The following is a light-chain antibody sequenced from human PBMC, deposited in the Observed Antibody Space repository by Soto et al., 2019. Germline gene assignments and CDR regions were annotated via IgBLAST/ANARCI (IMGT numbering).Light chain of an antibody. V-gene: IGLV2-14*01. Sequence: QSALTQPASVSGSPGQSITISCTGTSSDVGGSNYVSWYQQHPGKAPKLMIYDVSNRPSGVSNRFSGSKSANTASLTISGLHAEDEADYYCGSYTSSSTLYVFGTGTKLTVL. CDR3: GSYTSSSTLYV. CDR1: SSDVGGSNY. CDR2: DVS. J-gene: IGLJ1*01.